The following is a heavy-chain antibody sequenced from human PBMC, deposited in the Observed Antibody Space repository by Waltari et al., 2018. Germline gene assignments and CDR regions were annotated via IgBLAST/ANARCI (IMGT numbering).Heavy chain of an antibody. CDR3: ARAESTARPGAGMDV. J-gene: IGHJ6*02. V-gene: IGHV4-59*11. CDR1: GGSISSHY. D-gene: IGHD6-6*01. Sequence: QVQLQESGPGLVKPSETLSLTCTVSGGSISSHYWSWIRPPPGKGLEWIGYIYYSGSTNYNPSLKSRVTISVDTSKNQFSLKLSSVTAADTAVYYCARAESTARPGAGMDVWGQGTTVTVSS. CDR2: IYYSGST.